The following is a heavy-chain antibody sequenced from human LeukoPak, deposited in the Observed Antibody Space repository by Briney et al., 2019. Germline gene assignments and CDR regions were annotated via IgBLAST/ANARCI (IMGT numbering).Heavy chain of an antibody. V-gene: IGHV4-34*01. Sequence: PSGTLSLTCAVYGGSFSGYYWSWIRQPPGKGLEWIGEINHRVSTNYNPSLKSRVTISVDTSKNHYSLKLRSVTAADTAVYYCARVPRRVGYDYSWGSYRSPYYYYMDVWGKGTTVTVSS. J-gene: IGHJ6*03. D-gene: IGHD3-16*02. CDR2: INHRVST. CDR3: ARVPRRVGYDYSWGSYRSPYYYYMDV. CDR1: GGSFSGYY.